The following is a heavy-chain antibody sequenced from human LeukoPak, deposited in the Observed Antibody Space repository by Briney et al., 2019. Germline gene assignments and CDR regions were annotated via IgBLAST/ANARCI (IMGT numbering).Heavy chain of an antibody. V-gene: IGHV3-49*04. J-gene: IGHJ5*02. CDR3: TRDLDEGRKKCWFDP. Sequence: HPGGSLRLSCTASGFTFGDYAMSWVRQAPGKGLEWVGFIRSKAYGGTTEYAASVKGRFTISRDDSKSIAYLQMNSLKTEDTAVYYCTRDLDEGRKKCWFDPWGQGTLVTVSS. CDR1: GFTFGDYA. CDR2: IRSKAYGGTT. D-gene: IGHD1-14*01.